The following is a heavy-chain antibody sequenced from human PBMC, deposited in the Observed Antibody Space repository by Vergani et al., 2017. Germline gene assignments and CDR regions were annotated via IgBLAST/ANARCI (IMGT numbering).Heavy chain of an antibody. Sequence: QVQLVQSGAEVKTPGASMKVSCKASGYTFTNYGISWVRQAPGQGLEWMGWISAYNGNTNYAQKFQGRVTMTRDTSTSTVYMELSSLRSEDTAVYYCARNRPPSEYYYYYYMDVWGKGTTVTVSS. V-gene: IGHV1-18*01. CDR3: ARNRPPSEYYYYYYMDV. CDR2: ISAYNGNT. J-gene: IGHJ6*03. D-gene: IGHD2/OR15-2a*01. CDR1: GYTFTNYG.